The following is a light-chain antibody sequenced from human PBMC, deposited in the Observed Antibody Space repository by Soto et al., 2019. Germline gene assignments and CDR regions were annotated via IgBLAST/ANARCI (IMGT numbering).Light chain of an antibody. CDR1: SSDVGGYNY. CDR3: TPYTSSCTLVV. V-gene: IGLV2-14*01. CDR2: DVS. J-gene: IGLJ2*01. Sequence: QSALTQPASVSGSPGQSITISCTGTSSDVGGYNYVSWYQQHPGKAPKLMIYDVSNRPSGVSNRFSGSKSGNTASLTISGLQAEDEADYYCTPYTSSCTLVVFGGGTKPTVL.